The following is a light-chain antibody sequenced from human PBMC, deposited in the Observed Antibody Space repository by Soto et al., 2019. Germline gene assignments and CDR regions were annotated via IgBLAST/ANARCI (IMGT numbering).Light chain of an antibody. J-gene: IGKJ2*01. Sequence: EIVLTQSPGTLSLSPGERATLSCRTSQSVSSSYLAWYQQKPGQSPRLLIYGASSRATGIPDRFSGSGSGTDFTLTISRLEPEDFAVYDCQQYGSSSYTFGQGTKLEIK. CDR3: QQYGSSSYT. CDR2: GAS. V-gene: IGKV3-20*01. CDR1: QSVSSSY.